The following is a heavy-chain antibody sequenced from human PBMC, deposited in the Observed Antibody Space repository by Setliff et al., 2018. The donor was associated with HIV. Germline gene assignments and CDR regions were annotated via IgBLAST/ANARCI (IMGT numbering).Heavy chain of an antibody. CDR1: GGSFSGYY. J-gene: IGHJ4*02. Sequence: PSETLSLTCAVYGGSFSGYYWSRIRQPPGKGLEWIGEINHSGSTNYNPSLKSRVTTSVDTSKNQFSLKLSSVTAADTAVYYCARGAVLRYFDWLSLFDYWGQGTLVTSPQ. D-gene: IGHD3-9*01. V-gene: IGHV4-34*01. CDR2: INHSGST. CDR3: ARGAVLRYFDWLSLFDY.